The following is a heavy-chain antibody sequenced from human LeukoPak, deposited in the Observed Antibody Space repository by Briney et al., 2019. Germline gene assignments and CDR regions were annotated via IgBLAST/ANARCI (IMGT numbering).Heavy chain of an antibody. V-gene: IGHV4-34*01. CDR2: INHSGST. D-gene: IGHD1-26*01. Sequence: SETLSLTCAVYSGSFSGYYWSWIRQPPGKGLEWIGEINHSGSTNYNPSLKSRVTISVDTSKNQFSLKLSSVTAADTAVYYCARMSIVGARDWGQGTLVTVSS. J-gene: IGHJ4*02. CDR1: SGSFSGYY. CDR3: ARMSIVGARD.